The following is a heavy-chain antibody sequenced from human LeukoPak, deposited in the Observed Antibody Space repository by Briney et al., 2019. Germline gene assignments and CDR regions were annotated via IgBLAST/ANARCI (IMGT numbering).Heavy chain of an antibody. V-gene: IGHV4-59*01. D-gene: IGHD3-22*01. Sequence: SETLSLTCTVSGGSISSYYWSWIRQPPGKGLEWIGYIYCSGSTNYNPSLKSRVTISVDTSKNQFSLKLSSVTAADTAVYYCARGSGYYYGYFDYWGQGTLVTVSS. CDR1: GGSISSYY. CDR3: ARGSGYYYGYFDY. J-gene: IGHJ4*02. CDR2: IYCSGST.